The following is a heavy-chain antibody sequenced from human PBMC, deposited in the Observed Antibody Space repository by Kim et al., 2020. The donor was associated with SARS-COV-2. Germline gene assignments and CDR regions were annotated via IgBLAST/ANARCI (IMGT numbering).Heavy chain of an antibody. D-gene: IGHD3-22*01. V-gene: IGHV1-18*01. CDR1: GYSFSNYG. CDR3: APYYDSNSYRGQWD. J-gene: IGHJ4*01. Sequence: ASVNVSCKASGYSFSNYGLVWARQAPGQGLEWMGWISSNSGHTKYAQNVQGRVTLTTDTSTNTGYMELSSLRSDDTAVYYCAPYYDSNSYRGQWDWGQGTPGTVSS. CDR2: ISSNSGHT.